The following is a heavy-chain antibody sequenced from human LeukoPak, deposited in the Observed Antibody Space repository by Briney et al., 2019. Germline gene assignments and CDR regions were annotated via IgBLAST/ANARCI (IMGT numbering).Heavy chain of an antibody. D-gene: IGHD3-9*01. V-gene: IGHV4-59*01. Sequence: SETLSLTYTVSGGSISSYYWSWIRQPPGKGLEWIGYIYYSGSTNYNPSLKSRVTISVDTSKNQFSLKLSSVTAADTAVYYCARELLRHDILTGSYFDYWGQGTLVTVSS. CDR2: IYYSGST. CDR3: ARELLRHDILTGSYFDY. CDR1: GGSISSYY. J-gene: IGHJ4*02.